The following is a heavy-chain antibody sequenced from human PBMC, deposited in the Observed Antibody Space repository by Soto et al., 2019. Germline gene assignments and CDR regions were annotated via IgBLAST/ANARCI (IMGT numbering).Heavy chain of an antibody. V-gene: IGHV3-48*01. CDR2: VSSGGNTV. J-gene: IGHJ4*02. CDR3: ARGGAARPDY. Sequence: GGSLRLSCVASGFNFNPYGMNWVRQAPGKGLEWVSYVSSGGNTVAYADSVKGRFTISRDKAKNSLHLQMNSLRVEDTAVYYCARGGAARPDYWGQGTLVTVSS. CDR1: GFNFNPYG.